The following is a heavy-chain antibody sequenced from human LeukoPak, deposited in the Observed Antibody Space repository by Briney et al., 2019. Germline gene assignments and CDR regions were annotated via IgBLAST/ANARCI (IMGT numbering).Heavy chain of an antibody. CDR2: ISYDGSNK. V-gene: IGHV3-30-3*01. CDR1: GFTFSSYA. CDR3: ARDHAPPGRGDYYGMDV. D-gene: IGHD6-25*01. Sequence: GGSLRLSCAASGFTFSSYAMHWVRQAPGKGLEWVAVISYDGSNKYYADSVKGRFTISRDNSKNTLYLQMNGLRAEDTAVYYCARDHAPPGRGDYYGMDVWGQGTTVTVSS. J-gene: IGHJ6*02.